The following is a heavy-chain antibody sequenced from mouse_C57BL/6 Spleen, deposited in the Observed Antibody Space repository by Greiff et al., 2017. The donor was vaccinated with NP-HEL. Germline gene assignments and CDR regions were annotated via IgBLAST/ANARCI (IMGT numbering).Heavy chain of an antibody. J-gene: IGHJ2*01. Sequence: EVQGVESGGGLVKPGGSLKLSCAASGFTFSSYAMSWVRQTPEKRLEWVATISDGGSYTYYPDNVKGRFTISRDNAKNNLYLQMSHLKSEDTAMYYCARDVSPGPTTGGDFDYWGQGTTLTVSS. D-gene: IGHD2-12*01. CDR1: GFTFSSYA. CDR3: ARDVSPGPTTGGDFDY. V-gene: IGHV5-4*01. CDR2: ISDGGSYT.